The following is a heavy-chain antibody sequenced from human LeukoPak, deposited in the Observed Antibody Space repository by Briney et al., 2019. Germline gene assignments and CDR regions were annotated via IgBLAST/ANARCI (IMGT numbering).Heavy chain of an antibody. CDR2: IYASGTT. CDR1: GDSISTGSYY. D-gene: IGHD6-19*01. V-gene: IGHV4-61*02. CDR3: KMGYSSGWEPYYLDS. Sequence: SGTLSLTCTVSGDSISTGSYYWSWIRQPAGKGLEWIGRIYASGTTNYNPSLKSRVTISIDTSNNQFSLKLNSVTAADTAVYYCKMGYSSGWEPYYLDSWGQGILVTVSS. J-gene: IGHJ4*02.